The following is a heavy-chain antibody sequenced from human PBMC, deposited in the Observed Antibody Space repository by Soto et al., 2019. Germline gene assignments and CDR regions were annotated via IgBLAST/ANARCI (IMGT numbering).Heavy chain of an antibody. D-gene: IGHD5-18*01. J-gene: IGHJ4*02. Sequence: HPGGSLRLSCAASGFTFSSYAMSWVRQAPGKGLEWVSAISGSGGSTYYADSVKGRFTISRDNSKNTLYLQMNSLRAEDTAVYYCAKDGEGYSYGYFVFDYWGQGTLVTVSS. V-gene: IGHV3-23*01. CDR2: ISGSGGST. CDR3: AKDGEGYSYGYFVFDY. CDR1: GFTFSSYA.